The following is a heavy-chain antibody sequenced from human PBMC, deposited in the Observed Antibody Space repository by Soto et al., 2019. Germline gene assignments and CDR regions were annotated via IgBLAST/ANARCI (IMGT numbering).Heavy chain of an antibody. CDR1: GFTFSSYA. J-gene: IGHJ4*02. CDR3: ARDSLAYSGSYCYFDY. V-gene: IGHV3-30-3*01. Sequence: QVQLVESGGGVVQPGRSLRLSCAASGFTFSSYAMHWVRQAPGKGLEWVAVISYDGSNKYYADSVKGRFTISRDNSKNTLYLQMNSLRAEDTAVYYCARDSLAYSGSYCYFDYWGQGTLVTVSS. D-gene: IGHD1-26*01. CDR2: ISYDGSNK.